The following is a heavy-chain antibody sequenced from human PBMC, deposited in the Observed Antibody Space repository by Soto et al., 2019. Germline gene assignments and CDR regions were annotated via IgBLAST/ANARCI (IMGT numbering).Heavy chain of an antibody. V-gene: IGHV4-59*11. Sequence: SETLSLTCTVSGGSISDHYYMWIRQSPGKGLEYIGYIYNGGRTDYNPSLKSRVIISVDTSKNQFSLKLTSVTAADTAVYYCGTRFYTSGVLFDYWGQGTPVTVSS. CDR1: GGSISDHY. J-gene: IGHJ4*02. D-gene: IGHD2-2*02. CDR2: IYNGGRT. CDR3: GTRFYTSGVLFDY.